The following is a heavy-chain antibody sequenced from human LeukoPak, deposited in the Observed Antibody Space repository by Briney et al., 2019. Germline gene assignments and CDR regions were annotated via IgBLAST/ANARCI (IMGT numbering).Heavy chain of an antibody. D-gene: IGHD4-17*01. CDR3: ARRLRASLRNWFDP. V-gene: IGHV5-51*01. J-gene: IGHJ5*02. CDR2: IYPGDSDT. CDR1: GYSFTSYW. Sequence: RGESLRISCKGSGYSFTSYWIGWVRQMPGKGLEWMGIIYPGDSDTRYSPSFQGQVTISADKSISTAYLQWSSLKASDTAMYYCARRLRASLRNWFDPWGQGTLVTVSS.